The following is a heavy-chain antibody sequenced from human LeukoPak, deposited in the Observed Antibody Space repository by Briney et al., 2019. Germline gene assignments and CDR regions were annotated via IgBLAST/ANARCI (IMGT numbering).Heavy chain of an antibody. J-gene: IGHJ4*02. Sequence: SETLSVTCAVFGDSFIGYYWSWIRQPLGKGLEWIGEINHHGSTSYNPSLKSRVTISVDTSKNQFSLKLSSVTAADTAVYYCAREGAYGGKIDNWAQGALVTVSS. V-gene: IGHV4-34*01. D-gene: IGHD4-23*01. CDR3: AREGAYGGKIDN. CDR2: INHHGST. CDR1: GDSFIGYY.